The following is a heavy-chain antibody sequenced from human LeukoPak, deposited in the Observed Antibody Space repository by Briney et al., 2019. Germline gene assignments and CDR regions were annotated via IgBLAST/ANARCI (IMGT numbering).Heavy chain of an antibody. V-gene: IGHV3-74*01. D-gene: IGHD2-21*02. CDR3: ARVAWGDPNSPFDY. Sequence: PGRSLRLSCAASGFTFSSYWMHWVRQAPGKGLVWVSRINSDGSRTSYADSVKGRFTISRDNAKNTLYLQMNSLRAEDTAVYYCARVAWGDPNSPFDYWGQGALVTVSS. CDR1: GFTFSSYW. CDR2: INSDGSRT. J-gene: IGHJ4*02.